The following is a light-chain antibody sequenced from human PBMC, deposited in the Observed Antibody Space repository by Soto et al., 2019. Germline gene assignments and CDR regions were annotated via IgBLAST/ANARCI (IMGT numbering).Light chain of an antibody. V-gene: IGKV1-5*01. Sequence: IQMTQSPSTLSASVGDRVTITCRASQSVSSWLAWYQQKPGKVPKLLIYDASTLESGVPSTFSGSGSGTEFTLTISSLQRDDVATYYCQQSSSTPRTFGGGTKVEIK. CDR3: QQSSSTPRT. J-gene: IGKJ4*01. CDR2: DAS. CDR1: QSVSSW.